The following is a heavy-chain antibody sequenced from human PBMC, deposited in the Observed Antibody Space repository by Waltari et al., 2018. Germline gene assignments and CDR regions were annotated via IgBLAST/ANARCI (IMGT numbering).Heavy chain of an antibody. V-gene: IGHV2-5*02. D-gene: IGHD3-3*01. Sequence: QISLKESGPTLVKPTQTLTLTCTLSGFSITGSGVGVGWIRQPPGKALEWLALIYYDEDRRYSPSLRDRLTITNDTAKNLTVLKMANVGPEDAGSYYCSYVRRIYDLPFRGPRTHVTDSS. CDR3: SYVRRIYDLPF. CDR2: IYYDEDR. CDR1: GFSITGSGVG. J-gene: IGHJ4*02.